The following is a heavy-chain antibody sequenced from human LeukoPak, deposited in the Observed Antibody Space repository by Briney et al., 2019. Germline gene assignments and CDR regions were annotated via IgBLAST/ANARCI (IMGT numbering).Heavy chain of an antibody. D-gene: IGHD3-10*01. Sequence: GGSLRLSCAASGFTVSSNYMSWVRQAPGKGLEWVSVIYSGGSTYYADSVKGRFTISRDNSKNTLYLQMNSLRAEDTAVYYCAREVSGFGDGNWFDPWGQGTLVTVSS. CDR3: AREVSGFGDGNWFDP. CDR2: IYSGGST. J-gene: IGHJ5*02. CDR1: GFTVSSNY. V-gene: IGHV3-53*01.